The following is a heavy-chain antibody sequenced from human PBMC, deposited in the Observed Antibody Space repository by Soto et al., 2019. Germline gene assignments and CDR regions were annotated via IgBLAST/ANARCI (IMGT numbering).Heavy chain of an antibody. CDR3: AKDLLLWFGGPQAFDY. CDR2: ISGSGGST. D-gene: IGHD3-10*01. Sequence: GGSLRLSCAASGFTFSSYAMSWVRQAPGKGLEWVSAISGSGGSTYYADSVKGRFTISRDNSKNTLYLQMNSLRAEDTAVYYCAKDLLLWFGGPQAFDYWGQGTLVTVSS. CDR1: GFTFSSYA. J-gene: IGHJ4*02. V-gene: IGHV3-23*01.